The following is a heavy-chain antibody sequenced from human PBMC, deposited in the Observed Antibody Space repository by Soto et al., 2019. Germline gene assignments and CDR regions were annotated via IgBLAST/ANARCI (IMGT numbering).Heavy chain of an antibody. D-gene: IGHD3-3*01. CDR1: GFSFTGYY. Sequence: QVQLVQSGAAVKKPGASVKVSCKASGFSFTGYYIHWLRQAPGQGLEWMGWINAHSGGTEYAQKFQGRVTLTRDTSIATAYLTLTSLTSDDTALYYCARHFGMVKDYYYYYGMDVWGQGTTVTVSS. V-gene: IGHV1-2*02. J-gene: IGHJ6*02. CDR3: ARHFGMVKDYYYYYGMDV. CDR2: INAHSGGT.